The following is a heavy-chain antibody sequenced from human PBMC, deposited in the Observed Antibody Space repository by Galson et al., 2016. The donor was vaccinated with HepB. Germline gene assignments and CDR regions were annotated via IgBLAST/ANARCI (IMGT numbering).Heavy chain of an antibody. CDR2: IYDSGST. D-gene: IGHD3-22*01. J-gene: IGHJ2*01. CDR3: ARERQFHYDSSGYYTTSYWHFDL. V-gene: IGHV4-34*01. Sequence: LEWIGEIYDSGSTNYNPSLRSRATISIDTSKSQFSLKLSSVTAADTAVYYCARERQFHYDSSGYYTTSYWHFDLWGRGTLVTVSS.